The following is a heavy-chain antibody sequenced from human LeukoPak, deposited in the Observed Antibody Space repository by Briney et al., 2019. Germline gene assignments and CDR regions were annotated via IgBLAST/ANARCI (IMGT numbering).Heavy chain of an antibody. D-gene: IGHD2-8*01. CDR3: ARLISEEYYYYYGMDV. Sequence: SETLSLTCTVSGGSISSGDYYWSWIRQPPGKGLEWIGYIYYSGSTYYNPSLKSRVTISIDTSKNQLSLKLSSVTAADTAVYYCARLISEEYYYYYGMDVWGQGTTVTVSS. CDR2: IYYSGST. V-gene: IGHV4-30-4*08. CDR1: GGSISSGDYY. J-gene: IGHJ6*02.